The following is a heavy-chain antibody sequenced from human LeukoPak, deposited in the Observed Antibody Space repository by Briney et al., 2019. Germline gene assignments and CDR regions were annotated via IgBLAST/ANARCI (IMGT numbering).Heavy chain of an antibody. CDR2: INHSGST. CDR1: GGSFSGYY. D-gene: IGHD5-18*01. CDR3: ARGPTRRGYSYGLFPAGGDY. J-gene: IGHJ4*02. Sequence: SETLSLTCAVYGGSFSGYYWSWIRQPPGKGLEWIGEINHSGSTNYNPSLTSRVTISVDTSKNQFSLKLSSVTAADTAVYYCARGPTRRGYSYGLFPAGGDYWGQGTLVTVSS. V-gene: IGHV4-34*01.